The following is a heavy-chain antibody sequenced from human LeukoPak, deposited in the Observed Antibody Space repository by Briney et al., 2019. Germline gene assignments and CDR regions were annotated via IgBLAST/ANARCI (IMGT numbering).Heavy chain of an antibody. CDR1: GFTFSSYG. CDR3: TTAVTFGGVIVIPHDY. J-gene: IGHJ4*02. Sequence: PGRSLRLSCAASGFTFSSYGMHWVRQAPGKGLEWVGRIKSKTDGGTTDYAPPVKGRFTISRDDSKNTLYLQMNSLKTEDTAVYYCTTAVTFGGVIVIPHDYWGQGTLVTVSS. V-gene: IGHV3-15*01. CDR2: IKSKTDGGTT. D-gene: IGHD3-16*02.